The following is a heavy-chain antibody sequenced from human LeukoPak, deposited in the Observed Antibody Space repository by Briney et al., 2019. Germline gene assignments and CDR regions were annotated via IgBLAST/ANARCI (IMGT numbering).Heavy chain of an antibody. CDR2: INHSGST. CDR3: ARLRSRTRYCSSTSCRAREY. D-gene: IGHD2-2*01. Sequence: SETLSLTCAVSGGSFSGYYWSWIRQPPGKGLEWIGEINHSGSTNYNPYLKSRVTISVDTSKNQFSLKLSSVTAADWAVYYCARLRSRTRYCSSTSCRAREYWGEGTLVTVSS. CDR1: GGSFSGYY. V-gene: IGHV4-34*01. J-gene: IGHJ4*02.